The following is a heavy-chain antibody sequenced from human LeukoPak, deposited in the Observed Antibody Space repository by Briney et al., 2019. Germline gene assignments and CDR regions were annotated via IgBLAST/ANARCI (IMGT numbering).Heavy chain of an antibody. CDR2: INHSGST. J-gene: IGHJ4*02. CDR3: ARGAPSNCTNGVCFFDY. Sequence: PSETLSLTCAVYGGSFSGYYRSWIRQPPGKGLEWIGEINHSGSTNYNPSLKSRVTISVGTSKNQFSLKLSSVTAADTAVYYCARGAPSNCTNGVCFFDYWGQGTLVTVSS. CDR1: GGSFSGYY. D-gene: IGHD2-8*01. V-gene: IGHV4-34*01.